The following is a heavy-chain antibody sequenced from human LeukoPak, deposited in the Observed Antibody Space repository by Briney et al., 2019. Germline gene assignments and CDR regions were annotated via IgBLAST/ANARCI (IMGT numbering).Heavy chain of an antibody. CDR1: GGSIRSGDYY. J-gene: IGHJ4*02. CDR3: ARDPGGAIDY. D-gene: IGHD1-26*01. V-gene: IGHV4-30-4*01. Sequence: SSQTLSLTCTVSGGSIRSGDYYWSWIRQPPGKGLEWIGYIYYSGSTYYNPSLKSRVTISVDTSKSQFSLKLSSVTAADTAVYYCARDPGGAIDYWGQGTLVTVSS. CDR2: IYYSGST.